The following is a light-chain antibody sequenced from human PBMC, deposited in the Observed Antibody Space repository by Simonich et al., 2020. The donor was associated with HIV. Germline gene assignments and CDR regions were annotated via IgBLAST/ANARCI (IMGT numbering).Light chain of an antibody. J-gene: IGKJ4*01. CDR2: WAS. CDR3: QQANSFPLT. CDR1: QSVLYSSNNKNY. V-gene: IGKV4-1*01. Sequence: DIVMTQSPDSLAVSLGERATINCKSSQSVLYSSNNKNYLAWYQQKPGQPPKLLIYWASTRESGVPDRISGSGSGTDFTLTISTLQPEDFATYFCQQANSFPLTFGGGTKVEIK.